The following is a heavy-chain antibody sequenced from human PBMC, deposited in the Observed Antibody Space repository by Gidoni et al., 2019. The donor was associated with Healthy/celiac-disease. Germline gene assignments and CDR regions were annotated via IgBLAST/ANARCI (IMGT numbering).Heavy chain of an antibody. CDR2: ISYDGSNK. Sequence: QVQLVESGGGVVQPGRSLRLSCAASGFTFSSYAMHWVRQAPGKGLEWVAVISYDGSNKYYADSVKGRFTISRDNSKNTLYLQMNSLRAEDTAVYYCAREKDIYFDYWGQGTLVTVSS. CDR1: GFTFSSYA. CDR3: AREKDIYFDY. V-gene: IGHV3-30-3*01. J-gene: IGHJ4*02.